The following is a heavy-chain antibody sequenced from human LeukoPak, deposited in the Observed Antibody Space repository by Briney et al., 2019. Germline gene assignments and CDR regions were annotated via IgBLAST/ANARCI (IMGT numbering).Heavy chain of an antibody. J-gene: IGHJ4*02. Sequence: PGGSLRPSCAASGFTFSSYAMSWVRQAPGKGLEWVSAISGSGGSTYYADSVKGRFTISRDNSKNTLYLLMNSLRAEDTAVYYCAKDNTQLWLGFDYWGQGTLVTVPS. CDR1: GFTFSSYA. D-gene: IGHD5-18*01. V-gene: IGHV3-23*01. CDR2: ISGSGGST. CDR3: AKDNTQLWLGFDY.